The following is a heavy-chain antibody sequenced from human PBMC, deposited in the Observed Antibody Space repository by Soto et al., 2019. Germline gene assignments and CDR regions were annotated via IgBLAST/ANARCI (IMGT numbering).Heavy chain of an antibody. CDR2: ISSSSSTI. Sequence: GGSLRLSCAASGFTFSSYSMNWVRQAPGKGLERVSYISSSSSTIYYADSVKGRFTISRDNAKNSLYLQMNSLRDEDTAVYYFARDRELELLLLTYYYYGMDVWGQGTTVTVSS. J-gene: IGHJ6*02. D-gene: IGHD1-7*01. CDR1: GFTFSSYS. CDR3: ARDRELELLLLTYYYYGMDV. V-gene: IGHV3-48*02.